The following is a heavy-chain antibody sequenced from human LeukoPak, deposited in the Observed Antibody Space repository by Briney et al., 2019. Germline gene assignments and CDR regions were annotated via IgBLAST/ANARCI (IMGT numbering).Heavy chain of an antibody. CDR1: GFTFSSYA. CDR3: AKDLRGYSRQADY. V-gene: IGHV3-23*01. D-gene: IGHD5-18*01. CDR2: ISGSGGST. Sequence: GGSLRLSCAASGFTFSSYAMSWVRQAPGKGLEWVSAISGSGGSTYYADSVKGRFTISRDNSRNTLYLQMNSLRAEDTAVYYCAKDLRGYSRQADYWGQGTLVTVPS. J-gene: IGHJ4*02.